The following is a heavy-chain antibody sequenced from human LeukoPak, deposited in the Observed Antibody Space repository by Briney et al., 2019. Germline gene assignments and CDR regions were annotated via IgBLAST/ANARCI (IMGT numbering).Heavy chain of an antibody. J-gene: IGHJ4*02. CDR3: VKDRAGYDGSGSLFDY. D-gene: IGHD3-10*01. CDR1: GFTFSYYA. CDR2: INSNGGST. V-gene: IGHV3-64D*06. Sequence: GGSLRLSCSASGFTFSYYAMHWGRQAPGKGLEYVSAINSNGGSTYYADSVKGRLIISRDNSKNTLYLQMISLRAEDTAVYYCVKDRAGYDGSGSLFDYWGQGTLVTVSS.